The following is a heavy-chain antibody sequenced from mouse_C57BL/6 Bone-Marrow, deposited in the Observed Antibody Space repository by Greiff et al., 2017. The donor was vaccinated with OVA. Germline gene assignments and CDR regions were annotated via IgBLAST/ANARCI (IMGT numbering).Heavy chain of an antibody. V-gene: IGHV1-7*01. J-gene: IGHJ3*01. CDR1: GYTFTSYW. CDR2: INPSSGYT. CDR3: ARSGYDYDDGFAY. D-gene: IGHD2-4*01. Sequence: VQLQQSGAELAKPGASVKLSCKASGYTFTSYWMHWVKQRPGQGLEWIGYINPSSGYTKYNQKIKDKATLTADKSSSTAYMQLSSLTYENSAVYYGARSGYDYDDGFAYWGQGTLVTVSA.